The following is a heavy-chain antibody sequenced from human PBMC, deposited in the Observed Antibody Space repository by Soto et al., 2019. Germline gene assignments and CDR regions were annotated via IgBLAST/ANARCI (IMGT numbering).Heavy chain of an antibody. J-gene: IGHJ4*02. CDR2: IYYSGST. CDR3: ARRYGGIFDD. D-gene: IGHD2-15*01. V-gene: IGHV4-59*08. Sequence: LSLTCTVSGGSISSYYWSWIRQPPGKGLEWIGYIYYSGSTNYNPSLKSRVTISVDTSKNQFSLKLSSVTAADTAVYYCARRYGGIFDDWGQGTLVTVSS. CDR1: GGSISSYY.